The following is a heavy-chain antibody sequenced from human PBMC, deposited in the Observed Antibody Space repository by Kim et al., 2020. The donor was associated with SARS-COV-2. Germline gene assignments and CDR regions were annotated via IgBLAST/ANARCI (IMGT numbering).Heavy chain of an antibody. CDR1: GYTFTGYY. CDR3: ARDSSGGAAAGYYYYYGMDV. J-gene: IGHJ6*02. V-gene: IGHV1-2*02. CDR2: INPNSGGT. Sequence: ASVKVSCKASGYTFTGYYMHWVRQAPGQGLEWMGWINPNSGGTNYAQKFQGRVTMTRDTSISTAYMELSRLRSDDTAVYYCARDSSGGAAAGYYYYYGMDVWGQGTTVTVSS. D-gene: IGHD6-13*01.